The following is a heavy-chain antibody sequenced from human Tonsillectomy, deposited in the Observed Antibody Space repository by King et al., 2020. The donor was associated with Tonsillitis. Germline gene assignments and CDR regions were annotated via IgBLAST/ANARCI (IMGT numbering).Heavy chain of an antibody. V-gene: IGHV1-2*02. J-gene: IGHJ4*02. CDR3: ARDLQFWSGGSCYWILSY. CDR2: INPNSGGT. D-gene: IGHD2-15*01. CDR1: GYTFTGYY. Sequence: QLVQSGAEVKKPGASVKVSCKDSGYTFTGYYMHWVRQAPGQGLEWMGWINPNSGGTNYAQKFQGRVTIPRDTSISTAYMELGMLRSDDTAVYYCARDLQFWSGGSCYWILSYWGQGTLVTVSS.